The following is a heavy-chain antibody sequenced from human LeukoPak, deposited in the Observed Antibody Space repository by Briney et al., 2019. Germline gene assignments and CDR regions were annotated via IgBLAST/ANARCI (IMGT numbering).Heavy chain of an antibody. CDR2: IYYSGST. Sequence: PSETLSLACAVSGYSISSSDYWGRIRQPPGKGLEWIASIYYSGSTHYNPSLKSRVTISVDTSKRQFSLNVNSVTAADTAIYYCAKNSRRSAFDVWGQGTMVTVSS. CDR3: AKNSRRSAFDV. V-gene: IGHV4-38-2*01. CDR1: GYSISSSDY. J-gene: IGHJ3*01. D-gene: IGHD6-13*01.